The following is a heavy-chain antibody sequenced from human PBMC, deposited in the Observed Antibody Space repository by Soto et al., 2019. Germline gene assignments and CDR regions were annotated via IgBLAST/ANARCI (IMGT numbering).Heavy chain of an antibody. CDR1: GFTLSDYG. D-gene: IGHD3-22*01. CDR3: ARDPGRDSPIDY. J-gene: IGHJ4*02. V-gene: IGHV3-33*01. Sequence: QVQLVESGGGVVQPGRSLRLSCTASGFTLSDYGMHWVRQAPGKGLEGVAVIWHDGGEKYYADSVTGRFTISRDNSKNTVQLQIDSLGTEDTALYYCARDPGRDSPIDYWGQGTLVTVSS. CDR2: IWHDGGEK.